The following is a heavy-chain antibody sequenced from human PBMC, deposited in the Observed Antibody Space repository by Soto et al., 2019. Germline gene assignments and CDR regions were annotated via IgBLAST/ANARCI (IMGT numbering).Heavy chain of an antibody. Sequence: GGSLRLSCAASGFTFSSYGMHWVRQAPGKGLEWVAVISYDGSNKYYADSVKGRFTISRDNSKNTLYLQMNSLRAEDTAVYYCAKDLPPLGGSGSYYKPDYWGQGTLVTVSS. CDR2: ISYDGSNK. J-gene: IGHJ4*02. V-gene: IGHV3-30*18. CDR1: GFTFSSYG. CDR3: AKDLPPLGGSGSYYKPDY. D-gene: IGHD3-10*01.